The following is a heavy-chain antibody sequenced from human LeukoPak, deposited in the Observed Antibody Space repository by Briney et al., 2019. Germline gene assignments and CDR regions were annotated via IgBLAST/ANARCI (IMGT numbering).Heavy chain of an antibody. J-gene: IGHJ4*02. V-gene: IGHV3-53*01. CDR2: IYSGGST. D-gene: IGHD1-14*01. CDR3: ARLTRNHFDY. CDR1: GFTFSSYA. Sequence: GGSLRLSCAASGFTFSSYAMSWVRQAPGKGLEWVSVIYSGGSTYYADSVKGRFTISRDNSKNTLYLQMNSLRAEDTAVYYCARLTRNHFDYWGQGTLVTVSS.